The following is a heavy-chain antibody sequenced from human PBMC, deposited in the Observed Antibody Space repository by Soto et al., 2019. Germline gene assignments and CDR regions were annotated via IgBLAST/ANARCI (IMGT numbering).Heavy chain of an antibody. CDR3: AKDSGYNWNVYYYYYGMDV. CDR2: ISYDGSNK. CDR1: GFTFSSYG. V-gene: IGHV3-30*18. Sequence: PGGSLRLSCAASGFTFSSYGMHWVRQAPGKGLEWVAVISYDGSNKYYADSVKGRFTISRDNSKNTLYLQMNSLRAEDTAVYYCAKDSGYNWNVYYYYYGMDVWGQGTTVTVSS. D-gene: IGHD1-1*01. J-gene: IGHJ6*02.